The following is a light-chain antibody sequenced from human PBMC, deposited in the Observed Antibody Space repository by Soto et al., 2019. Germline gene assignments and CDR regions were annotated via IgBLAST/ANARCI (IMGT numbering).Light chain of an antibody. J-gene: IGKJ5*01. Sequence: DIQMTKSPSSLSASVGDRVTITCQASQDISNYLNWYQQKPGKAPKPLIYDASNLETGVPSRFSGSGSGTDFTFAISSLQPEDIATYYCQQYDNLPPRITFGQGTRLEIK. V-gene: IGKV1-33*01. CDR3: QQYDNLPPRIT. CDR1: QDISNY. CDR2: DAS.